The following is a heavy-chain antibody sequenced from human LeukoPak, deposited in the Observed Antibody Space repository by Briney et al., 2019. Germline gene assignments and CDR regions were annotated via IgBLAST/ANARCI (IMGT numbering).Heavy chain of an antibody. J-gene: IGHJ4*02. CDR1: GFTFSSYA. D-gene: IGHD6-19*01. Sequence: GGSLRLSCAASGFTFSSYAMHWVRQAPGKGLEWVAVISYDGSNKYYADSVKGRFTISRDNSKNTLYLQMNNLKAEDTAVYYCARELYGWYYDYWGQGTLVTVSS. CDR3: ARELYGWYYDY. CDR2: ISYDGSNK. V-gene: IGHV3-30-3*01.